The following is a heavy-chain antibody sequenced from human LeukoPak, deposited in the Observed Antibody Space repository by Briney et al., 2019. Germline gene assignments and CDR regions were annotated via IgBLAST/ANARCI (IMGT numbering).Heavy chain of an antibody. CDR1: GFTFSNAW. CDR2: IKSKTDGGTT. CDR3: TTDQVGPVYYDSSGHPENYYYYYMDV. J-gene: IGHJ6*03. V-gene: IGHV3-15*01. Sequence: GFLRLSFAASGFTFSNAWMSCVRQAPGKGREWVGRIKSKTDGGTTDCAAPVKGRFTISRDDSKNTLYLQMNSLTTEDTAVYYCTTDQVGPVYYDSSGHPENYYYYYMDVWGKGTTVTVSS. D-gene: IGHD3-22*01.